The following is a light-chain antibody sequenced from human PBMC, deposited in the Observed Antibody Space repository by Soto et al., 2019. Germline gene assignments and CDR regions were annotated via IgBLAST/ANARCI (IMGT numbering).Light chain of an antibody. J-gene: IGLJ3*02. V-gene: IGLV8-61*01. CDR2: STN. CDR1: SGSVSPTYY. Sequence: VVTQEPSISVSPGGTVTLTCGLTSGSVSPTYYPTWYQQSPGQPPRTLIYSTNSRSSGVPDRFSGSILGNKAALTITGAQADDECDYYCVLFMGSGLWVFGGGTKLTVL. CDR3: VLFMGSGLWV.